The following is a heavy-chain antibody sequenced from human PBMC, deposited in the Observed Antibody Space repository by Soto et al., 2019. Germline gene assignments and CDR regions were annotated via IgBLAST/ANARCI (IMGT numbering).Heavy chain of an antibody. V-gene: IGHV1-18*01. CDR3: ARVIAAAADFDY. J-gene: IGHJ4*02. CDR2: ISAYNGNT. Sequence: QVKLVQSGAEVKKPGASVKVSFKASSYTFASYGVSWVRKAPGQRLEWMGWISAYNGNTNYAQKLQGRVTMTTDTSTSTAYMELRSLRSDDTAVYYCARVIAAAADFDYWGQGTLVTVSS. CDR1: SYTFASYG. D-gene: IGHD6-13*01.